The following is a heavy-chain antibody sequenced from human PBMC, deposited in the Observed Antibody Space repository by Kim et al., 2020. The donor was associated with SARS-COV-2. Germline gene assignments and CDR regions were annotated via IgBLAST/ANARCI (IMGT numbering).Heavy chain of an antibody. CDR1: GYDFTNHA. CDR3: ARGGFGGYGDS. D-gene: IGHD5-12*01. Sequence: ASVKVSCKSSGYDFTNHAINWVRQAPGQGLEWMGWIHTNTGNPTSAPAFTGRFVFSLDTSLNTAYLQINSLKSDDTAVYYCARGGFGGYGDSWGQGTLVTVSS. J-gene: IGHJ4*02. V-gene: IGHV7-4-1*02. CDR2: IHTNTGNP.